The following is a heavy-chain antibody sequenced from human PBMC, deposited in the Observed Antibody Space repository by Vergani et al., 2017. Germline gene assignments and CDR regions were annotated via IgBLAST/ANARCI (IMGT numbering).Heavy chain of an antibody. CDR1: GFTFSSYA. D-gene: IGHD6-13*01. CDR3: ARDVKQQTIFDY. J-gene: IGHJ4*02. Sequence: VQLVESGGGVVQPGRSLRLSCAASGFTFSSYAMHWVRQAPGKGLEWVAVISYDGSNKYYADSVKGRFTISRDNSKNTLYLQMNSLRAEDTAVYYCARDVKQQTIFDYWGQGTLVTVSS. CDR2: ISYDGSNK. V-gene: IGHV3-30-3*01.